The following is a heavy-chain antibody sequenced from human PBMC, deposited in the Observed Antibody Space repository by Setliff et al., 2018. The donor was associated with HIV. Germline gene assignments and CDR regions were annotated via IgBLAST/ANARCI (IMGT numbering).Heavy chain of an antibody. CDR3: ARDLGGIVVAAFDY. D-gene: IGHD6-19*01. J-gene: IGHJ4*02. Sequence: GGSLRLSCAASGFTFSSYGRHWVSPARGKGVEWVADIWYDGSNKYDADSVKGRFTISKDNSKNTLYLQMTSLRDEDTAVYYCARDLGGIVVAAFDYWGQGTLVTVSS. CDR2: IWYDGSNK. CDR1: GFTFSSYG. V-gene: IGHV3-33*01.